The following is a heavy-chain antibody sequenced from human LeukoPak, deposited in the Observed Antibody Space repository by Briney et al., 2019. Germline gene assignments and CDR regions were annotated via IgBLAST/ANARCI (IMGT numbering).Heavy chain of an antibody. Sequence: GASVKVSCKASGYTFTSYGISWVRQAPGQGLEWMGWISAYNGNTNYAQKLQGRVTMTTDTSTSTAYMELRSLGSDDTAVYYCVHDSNYYGMDVWGQGTTVTVSS. D-gene: IGHD3-3*01. CDR2: ISAYNGNT. V-gene: IGHV1-18*01. CDR1: GYTFTSYG. CDR3: VHDSNYYGMDV. J-gene: IGHJ6*02.